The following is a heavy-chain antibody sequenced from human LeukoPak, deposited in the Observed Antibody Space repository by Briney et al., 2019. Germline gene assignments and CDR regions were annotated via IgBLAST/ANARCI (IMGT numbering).Heavy chain of an antibody. CDR2: IYYDGSNQ. D-gene: IGHD3-10*01. V-gene: IGHV3-33*01. CDR3: ARDRGQSYFDY. CDR1: GFTYRNYG. J-gene: IGHJ4*02. Sequence: PGGSLRLSCATSGFTYRNYGMHWVRQDPGKGLEWVAIIYYDGSNQYYADSVKGRFTISRDNSKNTLYLQLNSLRAEDTAMYYCARDRGQSYFDYWGQGTLVTVSS.